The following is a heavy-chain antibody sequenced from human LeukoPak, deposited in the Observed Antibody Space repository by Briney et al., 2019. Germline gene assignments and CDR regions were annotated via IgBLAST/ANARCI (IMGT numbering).Heavy chain of an antibody. Sequence: SETLSLTCTVSGGSIISYYWSWIVHPPGKGLQSIGYIYYSGSTNYSPSLKSLLTISVDQYKRQFSLKLSSVTAADTAVYYCARCDEGLDYWGQGTLITVSS. CDR3: ARCDEGLDY. CDR1: GGSIISYY. V-gene: IGHV4-59*01. J-gene: IGHJ4*02. CDR2: IYYSGST.